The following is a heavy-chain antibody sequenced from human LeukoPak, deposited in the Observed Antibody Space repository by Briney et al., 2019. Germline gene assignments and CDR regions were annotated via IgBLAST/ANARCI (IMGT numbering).Heavy chain of an antibody. CDR1: GFTVSTNY. Sequence: GGSLRLSCAASGFTVSTNYMSWVRQAPGKGLEWVAVISYDGSNKYYADSVKGRFTVSRDNSKNTLYLQMNSLRAEDTAVYYCAKEGRDGFNYDYWGQGTLVTVSS. V-gene: IGHV3-30*18. CDR3: AKEGRDGFNYDY. CDR2: ISYDGSNK. D-gene: IGHD5-24*01. J-gene: IGHJ4*02.